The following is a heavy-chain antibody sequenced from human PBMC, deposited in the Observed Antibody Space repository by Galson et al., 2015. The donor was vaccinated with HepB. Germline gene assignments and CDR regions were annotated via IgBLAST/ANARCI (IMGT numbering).Heavy chain of an antibody. Sequence: SETLSLTCAVSGGSISGSNWWSWVRQPPGKGLEWIGEIYHSGSTNYNPSLKSRVTISVDKSKNQFSLKLSSVTAADTAVYYCARDSRSVGVTGWPPRYYYGMDVWGQGTTVTVSS. CDR3: ARDSRSVGVTGWPPRYYYGMDV. D-gene: IGHD3-9*01. V-gene: IGHV4-4*02. J-gene: IGHJ6*02. CDR2: IYHSGST. CDR1: GGSISGSNW.